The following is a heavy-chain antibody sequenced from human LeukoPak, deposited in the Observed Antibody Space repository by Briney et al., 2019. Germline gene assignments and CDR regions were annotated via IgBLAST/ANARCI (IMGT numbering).Heavy chain of an antibody. CDR3: AGGGFGEAYYYYYYMDV. CDR2: IKQDGSEK. Sequence: GGSLRLSCAASGFTFSSYWMNWVRQAPGKGLEWVANIKQDGSEKYYVDSVKGRFTISRDNAKNSLYLQMNSLRAEDTAVYYCAGGGFGEAYYYYYYMDVWGKGTTVTVSS. CDR1: GFTFSSYW. J-gene: IGHJ6*03. D-gene: IGHD3-10*01. V-gene: IGHV3-7*04.